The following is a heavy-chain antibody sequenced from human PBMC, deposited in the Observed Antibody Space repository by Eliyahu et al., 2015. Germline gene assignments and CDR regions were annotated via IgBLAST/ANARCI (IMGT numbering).Heavy chain of an antibody. D-gene: IGHD4-23*01. CDR2: INPSGGNA. CDR1: GYTFTSYY. CDR3: AGSGDNSDFDF. Sequence: QVQLVQSGAEVKKPGASVKXXCRASGYTFTSYYIPWVRQAPGQGLEXLGIINPSGGNAKTAQKFRGRVSMTRDTSTNTVYMELRSLRSDDTAVYYCAGSGDNSDFDFWGPGTLVTVSS. J-gene: IGHJ4*02. V-gene: IGHV1-46*01.